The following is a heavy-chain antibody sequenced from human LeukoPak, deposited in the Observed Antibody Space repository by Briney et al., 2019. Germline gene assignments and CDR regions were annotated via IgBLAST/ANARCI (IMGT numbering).Heavy chain of an antibody. CDR1: GFTFSSYD. Sequence: GGPLRLSCAASGFTFSSYDMHWVRQAPGKGLGWVAVIWYDGSNKYYVDSVKGRFTISRDNSKNTLYLQMNSLRAEDTAVYYCARGEGSGIYYPRFDPWGQGTLVTVSS. CDR3: ARGEGSGIYYPRFDP. CDR2: IWYDGSNK. D-gene: IGHD3-10*01. V-gene: IGHV3-33*01. J-gene: IGHJ5*02.